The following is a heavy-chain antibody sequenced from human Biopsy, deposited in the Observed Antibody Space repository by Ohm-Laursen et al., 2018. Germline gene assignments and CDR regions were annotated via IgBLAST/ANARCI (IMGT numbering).Heavy chain of an antibody. V-gene: IGHV3-23*01. CDR1: GFTFGVHA. D-gene: IGHD3-9*01. J-gene: IGHJ4*02. Sequence: GSLRLSCSASGFTFGVHAMAWVRQAPGQGLEWVSAITGSGAGTYYTESVKGRFTISRDNSKNTLYLQMNSLRVEDTALYYCAKDLTPTATRPPHHFDSWGQGTLVTVSS. CDR3: AKDLTPTATRPPHHFDS. CDR2: ITGSGAGT.